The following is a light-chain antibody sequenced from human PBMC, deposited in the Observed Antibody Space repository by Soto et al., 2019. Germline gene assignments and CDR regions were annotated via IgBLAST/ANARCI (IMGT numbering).Light chain of an antibody. CDR1: SSDVGTYNH. J-gene: IGLJ1*01. V-gene: IGLV2-11*01. CDR3: CSYAGSYIFYV. Sequence: QSALTQPRSVSGSPGQSVTISCTGTSSDVGTYNHVSWYQQHPGKAPKVMIYDVSKRPSGVPDRFSGSKSGNTASLTISGLQAEDEADYYCCSYAGSYIFYVFGTGTKLTVL. CDR2: DVS.